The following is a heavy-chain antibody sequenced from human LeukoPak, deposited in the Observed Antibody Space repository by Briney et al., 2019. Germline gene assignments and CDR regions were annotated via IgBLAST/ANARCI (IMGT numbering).Heavy chain of an antibody. CDR3: ASKYDSSGPGAFDI. Sequence: GASVKVSCKASGYTFTGYYMHWVRQAPGQGLGWMGWINPNSGGTNYAQKFQGRVTMTRDTSISTAYMELSRLRSDDTAVYYCASKYDSSGPGAFDIWGQGTMVTVSS. V-gene: IGHV1-2*02. D-gene: IGHD3-22*01. J-gene: IGHJ3*02. CDR1: GYTFTGYY. CDR2: INPNSGGT.